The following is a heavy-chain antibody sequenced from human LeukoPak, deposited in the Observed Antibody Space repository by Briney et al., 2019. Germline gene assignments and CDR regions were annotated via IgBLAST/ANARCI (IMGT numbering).Heavy chain of an antibody. CDR2: INHSGST. J-gene: IGHJ6*03. CDR3: ARGRTGYQLLPTKKDYSYYYMDV. Sequence: SETLSLTCAVYGGSFSGYYWSWIRQPPGKGLEWIGEINHSGSTNYNPSLKSRVTISVDTSKNQFSLKLSSVTAADTAVYYCARGRTGYQLLPTKKDYSYYYMDVWDKGTTVTVSS. D-gene: IGHD2-2*01. V-gene: IGHV4-34*01. CDR1: GGSFSGYY.